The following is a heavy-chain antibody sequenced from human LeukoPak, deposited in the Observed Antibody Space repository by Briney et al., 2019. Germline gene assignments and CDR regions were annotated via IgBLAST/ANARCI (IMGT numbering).Heavy chain of an antibody. Sequence: KTSETLSLTCTVSGGSISSGSYYWSWIRQPAGKGLEWIGRIYTSGSTNYNPSLKSRVTISVDTSKNQFSLKLSSVTAADTALYYCARDVGDYYFDYWGQGTLVTVSS. V-gene: IGHV4-61*02. CDR1: GGSISSGSYY. J-gene: IGHJ4*02. CDR2: IYTSGST. D-gene: IGHD3-16*01. CDR3: ARDVGDYYFDY.